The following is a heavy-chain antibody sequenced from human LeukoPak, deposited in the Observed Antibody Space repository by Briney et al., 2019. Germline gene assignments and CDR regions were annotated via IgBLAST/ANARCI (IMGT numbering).Heavy chain of an antibody. CDR1: GGSISSSSYY. V-gene: IGHV4-39*07. D-gene: IGHD7-27*01. Sequence: SETLSLTCTVSGGSISSSSYYWGWIRQPPGKGLEWIGSIYYSGSTYYNPSLKSRVTISVDTSKNQFSLKLSSVTAADTAVYYCARSPGEGYYYYYYMDVWGKGTTVTVSS. CDR3: ARSPGEGYYYYYYMDV. J-gene: IGHJ6*03. CDR2: IYYSGST.